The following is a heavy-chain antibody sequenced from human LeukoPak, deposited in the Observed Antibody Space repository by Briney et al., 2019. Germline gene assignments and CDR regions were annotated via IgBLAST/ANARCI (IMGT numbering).Heavy chain of an antibody. CDR2: IYTSGST. V-gene: IGHV4-4*07. CDR1: GGSISSYY. D-gene: IGHD3-10*01. Sequence: PSETLSLTCTVSGGSISSYYWSWIRQPAGKGLEWSERIYTSGSTDYNPSLKSRVTMSVDTSKNEFSLKLSSVTAADTAVYYCARDSGTTGEVKFDPWGQGTLVTVSS. J-gene: IGHJ5*02. CDR3: ARDSGTTGEVKFDP.